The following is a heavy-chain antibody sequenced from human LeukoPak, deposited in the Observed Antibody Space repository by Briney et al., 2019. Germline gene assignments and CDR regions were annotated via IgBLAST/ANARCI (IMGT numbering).Heavy chain of an antibody. Sequence: SETLSLTCTVSGGSISSGSYYWGWIRQPPGKGLEWIGSIYYSGSTYYNPSLKSRVTISVDTSKNQFSLKLSSVTAADTAVYYCARHAESLGTFDIWGQGTMVTVSS. CDR1: GGSISSGSYY. CDR2: IYYSGST. J-gene: IGHJ3*02. V-gene: IGHV4-39*01. CDR3: ARHAESLGTFDI. D-gene: IGHD6-13*01.